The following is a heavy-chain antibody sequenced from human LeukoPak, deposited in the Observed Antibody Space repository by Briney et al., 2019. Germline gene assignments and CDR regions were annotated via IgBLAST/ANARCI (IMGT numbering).Heavy chain of an antibody. Sequence: PSGSLSLTCAVSGGSFSSSNWRSWVRQPPGKGLGWIGEIYHSGSTNYNPSLKSRVTISVDKSKYQFSLKLSSVTAADTAVYYCARYQGWGPRTFDYWGQGTLVTVSS. CDR3: ARYQGWGPRTFDY. CDR2: IYHSGST. J-gene: IGHJ4*02. D-gene: IGHD2-2*01. CDR1: GGSFSSSNW. V-gene: IGHV4-4*02.